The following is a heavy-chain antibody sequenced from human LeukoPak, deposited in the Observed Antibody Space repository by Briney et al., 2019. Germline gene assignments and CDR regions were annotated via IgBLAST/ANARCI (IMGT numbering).Heavy chain of an antibody. CDR1: GGSISPYK. CDR2: IYYTGTT. V-gene: IGHV4-59*01. Sequence: SETLSLTCTVSGGSISPYKWSWIRQPPGQGLEWIRWIYYTGTTSYNPSLKGRVTISIDTSKNQFSLRLSSVTAADTAMYFCARWNVAFDSCGQGTLVTVSS. D-gene: IGHD1-1*01. CDR3: ARWNVAFDS. J-gene: IGHJ4*02.